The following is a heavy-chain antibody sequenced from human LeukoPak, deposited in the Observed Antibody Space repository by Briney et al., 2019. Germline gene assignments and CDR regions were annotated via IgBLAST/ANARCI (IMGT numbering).Heavy chain of an antibody. V-gene: IGHV3-23*01. CDR1: GFTFSSYA. CDR3: ARDPLGTAMVRGYYFDY. Sequence: GGSLRLSCAASGFTFSSYAMSWVRQAPGKGLEWVSAISGSGGSTYYADSVKGRFTISRDNSKNSLYLQMNSLRAEDTAVYYCARDPLGTAMVRGYYFDYWGQGTLVTVSS. CDR2: ISGSGGST. D-gene: IGHD5-18*01. J-gene: IGHJ4*02.